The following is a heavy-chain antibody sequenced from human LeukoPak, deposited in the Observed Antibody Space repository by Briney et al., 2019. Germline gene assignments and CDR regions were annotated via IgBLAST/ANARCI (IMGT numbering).Heavy chain of an antibody. V-gene: IGHV2-70*11. CDR1: GFSLSTSRMG. D-gene: IGHD5-18*01. Sequence: SGPALVKPTQTLTLICTFSGFSLSTSRMGVSWIRQPPGKALEWLARIDWDDDKYYSTSLKTRLTISKDTSKNQVVLTMTNMGPVDTATYYCARALCGSSYGDDYWGQGTLVTVSS. CDR3: ARALCGSSYGDDY. CDR2: IDWDDDK. J-gene: IGHJ4*02.